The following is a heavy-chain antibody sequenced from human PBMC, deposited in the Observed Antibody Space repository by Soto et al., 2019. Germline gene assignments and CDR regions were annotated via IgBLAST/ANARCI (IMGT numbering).Heavy chain of an antibody. CDR3: ARGHYDLWSKYDGMDV. CDR2: MNPNSGHT. CDR1: GYTFTTYD. J-gene: IGHJ6*02. D-gene: IGHD3-3*01. Sequence: QVQLVQSGAEVKKPGASVKVSCKASGYTFTTYDIYWVRQGTGQGLEWMGWMNPNSGHTGYAQKFQGRVTMTRDTSISAAYMELSSLRSDDTAVYYCARGHYDLWSKYDGMDVWGQGTTVTVSS. V-gene: IGHV1-8*01.